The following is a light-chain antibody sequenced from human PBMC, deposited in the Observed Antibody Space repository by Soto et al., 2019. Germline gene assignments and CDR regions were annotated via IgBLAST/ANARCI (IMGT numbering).Light chain of an antibody. Sequence: DIPLTQSPSFLSASIGDRVHITCRASHDISSYLAWYQQKPGKAPNLLIHTASILQSGVPSRFSGSGSGTAFALTISSPQPEDFANYYCQHLNSFPPFTFGQGTRLDMK. CDR3: QHLNSFPPFT. CDR1: HDISSY. J-gene: IGKJ5*01. V-gene: IGKV1-9*01. CDR2: TAS.